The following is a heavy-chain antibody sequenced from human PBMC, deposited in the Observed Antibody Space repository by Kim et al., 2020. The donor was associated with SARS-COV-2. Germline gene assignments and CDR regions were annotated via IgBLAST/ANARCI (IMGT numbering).Heavy chain of an antibody. V-gene: IGHV3-21*01. Sequence: GGSLRLSCAASGFTFSSYSMNWVRQAPGKGLEWVSSISSSSSYIYYADSVKGRFTISRDNAKNSLYLQMNSLRAEDTAVYYCASFYNSNYYSRTFDYWGQGTLVTVSS. J-gene: IGHJ4*02. D-gene: IGHD4-4*01. CDR2: ISSSSSYI. CDR3: ASFYNSNYYSRTFDY. CDR1: GFTFSSYS.